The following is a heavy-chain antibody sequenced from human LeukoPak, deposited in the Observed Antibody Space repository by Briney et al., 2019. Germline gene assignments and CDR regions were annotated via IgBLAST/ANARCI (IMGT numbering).Heavy chain of an antibody. V-gene: IGHV3-48*04. J-gene: IGHJ6*02. CDR1: GFTFSSYS. CDR3: AREYQLLSLYGMDV. CDR2: ISSSSSTI. Sequence: GGSLRLSCAASGFTFSSYSMNWVRQAPGKGLEWVSYISSSSSTIYYADSVKGRFTISRDNAKNSLYLQMNSLRAEDTAVYYCAREYQLLSLYGMDVWGQGTTVIVSS. D-gene: IGHD2-2*01.